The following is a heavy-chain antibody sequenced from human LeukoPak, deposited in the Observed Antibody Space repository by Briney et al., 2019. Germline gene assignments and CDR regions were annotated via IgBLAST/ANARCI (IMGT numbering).Heavy chain of an antibody. V-gene: IGHV4-34*01. CDR2: INHSGNT. J-gene: IGHJ5*02. D-gene: IGHD3-22*01. CDR3: ARHVYYDSSGYYYFSP. CDR1: GGSFSGYY. Sequence: PSETLSLTCAVYGGSFSGYYWSWIRQPPGKGLEWIGEINHSGNTNYNPSLKSRVTISIDTSKNQLSLQLSSVTAADTAVYYCARHVYYDSSGYYYFSPWGQGTLVTVSS.